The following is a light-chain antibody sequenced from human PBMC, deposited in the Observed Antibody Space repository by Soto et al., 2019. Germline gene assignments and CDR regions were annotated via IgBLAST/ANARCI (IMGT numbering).Light chain of an antibody. CDR1: ALPKQY. Sequence: SYELTQPPSVSVSPGQTARITCSGDALPKQYAYWYQQKPGQAPVLVIYKDSERPSGIPERFSGSSSGTTVTLTISGVQAEDESDDYCQSADSSGTYRVFGGGTKLTVL. V-gene: IGLV3-25*03. CDR2: KDS. CDR3: QSADSSGTYRV. J-gene: IGLJ3*02.